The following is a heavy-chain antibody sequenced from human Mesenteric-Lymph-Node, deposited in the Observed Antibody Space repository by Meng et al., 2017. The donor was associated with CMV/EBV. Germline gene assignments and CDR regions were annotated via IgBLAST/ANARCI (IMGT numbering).Heavy chain of an antibody. CDR2: IRYDGSNK. Sequence: GESLKISCAASGFTFSSYGMHWVRQAPGKGLEWVAFIRYDGSNKYYADSVKGRFTISRDNSKNTLYLQMNSLRAEDTAVYYCARDMRGYCSSTSCYFGFFDYWGQGTLVTVSS. J-gene: IGHJ4*02. V-gene: IGHV3-30*02. D-gene: IGHD2-2*01. CDR1: GFTFSSYG. CDR3: ARDMRGYCSSTSCYFGFFDY.